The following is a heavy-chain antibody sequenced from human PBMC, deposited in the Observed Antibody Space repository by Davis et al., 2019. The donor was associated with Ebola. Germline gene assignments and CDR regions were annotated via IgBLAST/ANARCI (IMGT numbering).Heavy chain of an antibody. J-gene: IGHJ6*03. Sequence: ASVKVSCKASGGTFSSYAISWVRQAPAQGLEWMGWISAYNGNTNYAQKLQGRVTMTTDTSTSTAYMELRSLRSDDTAVYYCARDRTYYYDSSHNYMDVWGKGTTVTVSS. D-gene: IGHD3-22*01. CDR2: ISAYNGNT. V-gene: IGHV1-18*01. CDR1: GGTFSSYA. CDR3: ARDRTYYYDSSHNYMDV.